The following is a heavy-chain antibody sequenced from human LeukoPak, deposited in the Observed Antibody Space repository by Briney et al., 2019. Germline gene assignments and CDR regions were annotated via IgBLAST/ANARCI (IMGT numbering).Heavy chain of an antibody. CDR3: ARVGAGWYFDY. J-gene: IGHJ4*02. CDR1: GFIFTSYT. D-gene: IGHD6-19*01. V-gene: IGHV3-30-3*01. CDR2: ISYDGNNK. Sequence: GGSLRLSCAASGFIFTSYTMHWVRQAPGKGLEWVAVISYDGNNKYYADSVKGRFTISRDNSKNTLYLQMNSLRAEDTAVYYCARVGAGWYFDYWGQGTLVTVSS.